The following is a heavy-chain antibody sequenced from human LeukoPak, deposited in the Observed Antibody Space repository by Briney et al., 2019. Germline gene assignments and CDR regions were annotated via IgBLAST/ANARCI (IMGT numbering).Heavy chain of an antibody. D-gene: IGHD6-19*01. V-gene: IGHV1-69*13. CDR2: IIPIFGTA. CDR3: ARDVGIAVAGTFDY. J-gene: IGHJ4*02. Sequence: ASVEVSCKASGGTFSSYAISWVRQAPGQGLEWMGGIIPIFGTANYAQKFQGRVTITADESTSTAYMELSSLRSEDTAVYYCARDVGIAVAGTFDYWGQGTLVTVSS. CDR1: GGTFSSYA.